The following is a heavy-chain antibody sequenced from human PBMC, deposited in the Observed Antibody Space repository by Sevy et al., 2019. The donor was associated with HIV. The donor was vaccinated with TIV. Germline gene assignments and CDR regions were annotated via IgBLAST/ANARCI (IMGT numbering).Heavy chain of an antibody. D-gene: IGHD5-18*01. V-gene: IGHV3-30*18. CDR2: ISYDGNIQ. Sequence: GGSLRLSCAASGLTFSTYGMHWVRQAPGKGLECVAVISYDGNIQYYADSVKGRFTVSRDNSKNTLYLQMNSLRAEDSAVYYCAKDQGGYNYAPGYWGQGTLVTVSS. CDR1: GLTFSTYG. J-gene: IGHJ4*02. CDR3: AKDQGGYNYAPGY.